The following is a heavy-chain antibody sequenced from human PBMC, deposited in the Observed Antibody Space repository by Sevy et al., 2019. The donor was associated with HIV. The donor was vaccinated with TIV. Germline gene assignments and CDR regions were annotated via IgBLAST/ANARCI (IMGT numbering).Heavy chain of an antibody. J-gene: IGHJ1*01. Sequence: ASLNVSCKASGYTFNSYVITWVRQAPGQGLEWMGKISGYNGDTKYGQKFQGRVTMTTDPSTSTAYMELRSLKSDDTAVYYCARAPSGSQGPGQYFQHWGQGTLVIVSS. CDR1: GYTFNSYV. CDR2: ISGYNGDT. CDR3: ARAPSGSQGPGQYFQH. D-gene: IGHD1-26*01. V-gene: IGHV1-18*01.